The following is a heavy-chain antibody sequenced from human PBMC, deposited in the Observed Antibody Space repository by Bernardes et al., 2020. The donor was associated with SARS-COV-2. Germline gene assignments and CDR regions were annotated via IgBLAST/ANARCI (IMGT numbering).Heavy chain of an antibody. CDR2: INEHGSYR. CDR3: GRDLSGMADY. Sequence: GGSLRLSYAASGFTFSTYWMHWVRQVPGRGLVWVARINEHGSYRDYADSVEGRFTISRDNAKNTLYLQMNSLRAEDTAVYYCGRDLSGMADYWGPGTLVTVSS. J-gene: IGHJ4*02. V-gene: IGHV3-74*01. D-gene: IGHD3-10*01. CDR1: GFTFSTYW.